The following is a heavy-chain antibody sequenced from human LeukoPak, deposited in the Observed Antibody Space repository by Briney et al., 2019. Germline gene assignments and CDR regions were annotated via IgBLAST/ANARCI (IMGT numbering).Heavy chain of an antibody. V-gene: IGHV3-48*03. CDR2: ISSSGSAI. CDR1: GFTFSSYE. D-gene: IGHD5-18*01. Sequence: PGGSLRLSCAASGFTFSSYEMNWVRQAPGKGLEWVSYISSSGSAIYYADSVKGRFTISRDNAKNSLYLQMNSLRADDTAVYYCARDGYGHGSLDYWGQGTLVSVSS. J-gene: IGHJ4*02. CDR3: ARDGYGHGSLDY.